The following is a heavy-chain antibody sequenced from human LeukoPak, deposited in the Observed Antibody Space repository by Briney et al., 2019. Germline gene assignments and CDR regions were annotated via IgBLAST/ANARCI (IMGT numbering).Heavy chain of an antibody. CDR3: ARDWGVLLYFDY. Sequence: SETLSLTRTVSGYSISSGYYWGWIRQPPGKGLEWIGSIYHSGSTYYNPSLKSRVTISVDTSKNQFSLKLSSVTAADTAVYYCARDWGVLLYFDYWGQGTLVTVSS. CDR2: IYHSGST. CDR1: GYSISSGYY. D-gene: IGHD3-10*01. V-gene: IGHV4-38-2*02. J-gene: IGHJ4*02.